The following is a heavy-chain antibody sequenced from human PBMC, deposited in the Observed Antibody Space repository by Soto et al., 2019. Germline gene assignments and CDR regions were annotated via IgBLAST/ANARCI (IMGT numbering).Heavy chain of an antibody. V-gene: IGHV4-31*03. CDR2: ICYSGST. CDR3: ARELDGTEIFDY. J-gene: IGHJ4*02. CDR1: GCSISSGGYY. D-gene: IGHD1-7*01. Sequence: QVQLQESGPGLVKPSQTLSLTCTVSGCSISSGGYYWSSIRQHPGKGLEWIGYICYSGSTYYNPSLKSRVTIPVDTTKNEFSMKLSSVTAADTAVYYCARELDGTEIFDYWGQGTLVTVSS.